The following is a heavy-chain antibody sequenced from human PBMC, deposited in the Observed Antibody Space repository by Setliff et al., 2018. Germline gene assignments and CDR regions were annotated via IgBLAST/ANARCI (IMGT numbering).Heavy chain of an antibody. CDR1: GYTFTSYA. CDR3: ARNLLRYFDWLEAFGI. D-gene: IGHD3-9*01. Sequence: ASVKVSCKASGYTFTSYAMHWVRQAPGQRLEWMGWINAGNGNTKYSQKFQGRVTITRDTSASTAYMELSSLRSEDTAVYYCARNLLRYFDWLEAFGIWGQGTMVTVSS. J-gene: IGHJ3*02. CDR2: INAGNGNT. V-gene: IGHV1-3*01.